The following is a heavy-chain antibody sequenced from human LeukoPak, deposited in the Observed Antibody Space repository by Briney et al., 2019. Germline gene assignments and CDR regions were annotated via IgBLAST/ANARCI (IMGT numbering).Heavy chain of an antibody. V-gene: IGHV3-21*01. Sequence: GGSLRLSCAASGFTFSSYSMNWVRQAPGKGLEWVSSISSSSSYIYYADSVKGRFTISRDNAKNSLYLQMNSLRAEDTAVYYCARVRLLVWFDPWGQGTLVTVSS. D-gene: IGHD3-22*01. CDR1: GFTFSSYS. CDR2: ISSSSSYI. CDR3: ARVRLLVWFDP. J-gene: IGHJ5*02.